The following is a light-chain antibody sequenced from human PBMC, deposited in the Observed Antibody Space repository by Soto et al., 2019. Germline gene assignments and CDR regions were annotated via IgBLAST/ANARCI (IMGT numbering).Light chain of an antibody. CDR2: AAS. J-gene: IGKJ1*01. CDR3: QHYKSYPWT. CDR1: QSISSY. V-gene: IGKV1-16*01. Sequence: IQMTQSQSSLSASLGDRVPITCRASQSISSYLNWYQQKKGKAPEXLIYAASTLQSGVPSRFSGSGSETEFNLTISSLQTDDFAIYYCQHYKSYPWTFGQGTKVDIK.